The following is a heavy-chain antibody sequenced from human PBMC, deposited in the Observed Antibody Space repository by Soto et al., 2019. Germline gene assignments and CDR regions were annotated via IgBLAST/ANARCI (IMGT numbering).Heavy chain of an antibody. CDR3: ARRSSGWYFDY. D-gene: IGHD6-19*01. J-gene: IGHJ4*02. V-gene: IGHV3-23*01. Sequence: EVQLLESGGGLVQPGGSLRLSCAASGFTFSSYAMSWVRQAPGKGLEWVSVISGSDGSTYYADSVKGRFTISRDNSKNTLYLQVNSLGAEDTAVYYCARRSSGWYFDYGGQGTLVTVSS. CDR1: GFTFSSYA. CDR2: ISGSDGST.